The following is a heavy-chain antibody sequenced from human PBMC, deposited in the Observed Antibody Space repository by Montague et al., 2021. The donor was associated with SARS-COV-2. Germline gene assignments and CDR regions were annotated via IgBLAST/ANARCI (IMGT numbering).Heavy chain of an antibody. J-gene: IGHJ6*02. D-gene: IGHD2-2*01. V-gene: IGHV4-34*01. Sequence: SETLSLTCAVYGGSISGYYWSRMRQHPGEGLVWIAEISYSGSSSYNTSLKSRVTISVDTTKNQFSLKLCSATAADTAVYYCARVPYRLLFVPRYYGMDVWGQGTTVTVSS. CDR3: ARVPYRLLFVPRYYGMDV. CDR2: ISYSGSS. CDR1: GGSISGYY.